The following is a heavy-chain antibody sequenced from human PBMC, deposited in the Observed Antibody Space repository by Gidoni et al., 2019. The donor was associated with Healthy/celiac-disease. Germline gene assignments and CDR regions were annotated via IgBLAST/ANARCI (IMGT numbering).Heavy chain of an antibody. D-gene: IGHD3-22*01. Sequence: QITLKESGPTLVKPTQTLTLTCTFSGFSLSTGGVGVGWIRQPPGKALEWLALIYWDDDKRYSPSLKSRLTITKDTSKNQVVLTMTNMDPVDTATYYCAHSGANYYDSSGYFDYWGQGTLVTVSS. CDR1: GFSLSTGGVG. CDR2: IYWDDDK. V-gene: IGHV2-5*02. J-gene: IGHJ4*02. CDR3: AHSGANYYDSSGYFDY.